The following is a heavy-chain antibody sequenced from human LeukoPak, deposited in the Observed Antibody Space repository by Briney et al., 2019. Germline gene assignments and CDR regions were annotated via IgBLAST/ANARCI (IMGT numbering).Heavy chain of an antibody. CDR2: ISSSGSTI. CDR3: ARRKSGYQTFDY. V-gene: IGHV3-48*03. J-gene: IGHJ4*02. D-gene: IGHD3-3*01. Sequence: PGGSLRLSCAASGFTFSTYEMNWVRQAPGKGLEWVSYISSSGSTIYYADSVKGRFTISRDNAKNSLYLQMNSLRAEDTAVYYCARRKSGYQTFDYWGQGTLVTVSS. CDR1: GFTFSTYE.